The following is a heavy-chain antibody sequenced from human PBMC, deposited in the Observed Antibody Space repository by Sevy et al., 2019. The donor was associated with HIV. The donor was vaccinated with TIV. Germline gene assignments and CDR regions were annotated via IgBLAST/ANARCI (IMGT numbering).Heavy chain of an antibody. CDR2: TSYDGSKK. J-gene: IGHJ3*02. V-gene: IGHV3-30*16. CDR3: ARDGGGYHYDSSGYYHDAFDI. Sequence: GGYLRLSCAASGFTFSSYCMHWVRQAPGKGLERVAVTSYDGSKKYYADSVKGRFTVSRDNSRTTLYLEMNSLRAEDTAVYYCARDGGGYHYDSSGYYHDAFDIWGLGTMVHVSS. D-gene: IGHD3-22*01. CDR1: GFTFSSYC.